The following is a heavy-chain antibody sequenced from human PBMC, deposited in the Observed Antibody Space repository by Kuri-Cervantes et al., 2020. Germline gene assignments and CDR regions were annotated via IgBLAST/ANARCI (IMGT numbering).Heavy chain of an antibody. CDR2: IWYDGSNK. CDR3: ARLISGYYYYGMDV. V-gene: IGHV3-33*01. D-gene: IGHD2-15*01. J-gene: IGHJ6*02. Sequence: LSLTCAASGFTFSSYGMHWVHQAPGKGLEWVAVIWYDGSNKYYADSVKGRFTISRDNSKNTLYLQMNSLRAEDTAVYYCARLISGYYYYGMDVWGQGTTVTVSS. CDR1: GFTFSSYG.